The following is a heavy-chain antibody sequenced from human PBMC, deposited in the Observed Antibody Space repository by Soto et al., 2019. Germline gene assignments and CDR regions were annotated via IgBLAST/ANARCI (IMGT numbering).Heavy chain of an antibody. CDR1: GFTFSSYS. CDR3: ASPLAVAGTGGFDY. D-gene: IGHD6-19*01. J-gene: IGHJ4*02. V-gene: IGHV3-21*04. CDR2: ISGSSSYI. Sequence: GGSLRLSCAASGFTFSSYSMNWVRQAPGKGLEWVSSISGSSSYIYYADSVKGRFTISRDNAKNSLYLQMNSLRVEDTAVYYCASPLAVAGTGGFDYWGQGTLVTVSS.